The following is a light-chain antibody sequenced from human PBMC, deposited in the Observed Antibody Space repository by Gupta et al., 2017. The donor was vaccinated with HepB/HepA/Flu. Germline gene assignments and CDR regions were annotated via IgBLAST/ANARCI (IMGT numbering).Light chain of an antibody. Sequence: EIVLTQSPGILSLSPGERVTLSCRASQTVNSRYFAWYQQKPGQAPRVLIYGASSRATGTPDRFSGSGSGTDFTLTISRLEPEDFAVYYCQQYGSSFRIRFGQGTRLDI. CDR1: QTVNSRY. CDR3: QQYGSSFRIR. J-gene: IGKJ5*01. CDR2: GAS. V-gene: IGKV3-20*01.